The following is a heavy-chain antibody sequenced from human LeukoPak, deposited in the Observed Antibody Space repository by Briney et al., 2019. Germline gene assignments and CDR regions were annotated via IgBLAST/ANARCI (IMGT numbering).Heavy chain of an antibody. CDR1: GYTFTSYG. Sequence: VASVKVSCKASGYTFTSYGISWVRQAPGQGLEWMGWISAYNGNTNYAQKLQGRVTMTTDTSTSTGYMELRSLRSDDTAVYYCARDEVGATEWFDPWGQGTLVTVSS. D-gene: IGHD1-26*01. V-gene: IGHV1-18*01. J-gene: IGHJ5*02. CDR3: ARDEVGATEWFDP. CDR2: ISAYNGNT.